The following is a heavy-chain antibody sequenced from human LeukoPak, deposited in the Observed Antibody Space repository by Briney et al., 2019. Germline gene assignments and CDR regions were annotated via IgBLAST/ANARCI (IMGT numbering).Heavy chain of an antibody. D-gene: IGHD5-12*01. J-gene: IGHJ4*02. Sequence: GGSLTLSCAASGFSLSSYTMSWVRQAPGKGLEWVSSLRGPETTPYYADSVKGRFTISRDNSENTLYLQMNSLRAEDTAVYYCAKSGYSGYDLDDYWGQGTLVTVSS. CDR1: GFSLSSYT. CDR2: LRGPETTP. CDR3: AKSGYSGYDLDDY. V-gene: IGHV3-23*01.